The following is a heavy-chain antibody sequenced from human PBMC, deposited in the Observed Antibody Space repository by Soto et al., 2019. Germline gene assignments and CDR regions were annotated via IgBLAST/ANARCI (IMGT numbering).Heavy chain of an antibody. D-gene: IGHD1-26*01. CDR2: IWYDGSNK. CDR1: GFSFSNYG. CDR3: ARDDREWEIAH. J-gene: IGHJ4*02. Sequence: QVQLVESGGGVVQAGTSLRLSCAASGFSFSNYGMHWVRQAPGKGLEWVAVIWYDGSNKFYRDPVKGRFTIARDNSKNTLYLQMNSLRGEDTAVYYCARDDREWEIAHWGQGTLVTVSS. V-gene: IGHV3-33*01.